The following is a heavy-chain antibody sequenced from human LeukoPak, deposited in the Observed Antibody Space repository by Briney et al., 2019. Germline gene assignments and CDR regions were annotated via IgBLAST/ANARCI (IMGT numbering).Heavy chain of an antibody. CDR2: ISAYNGKT. CDR1: GYTFTTTY. CDR3: ARGGTYYPCIDY. J-gene: IGHJ4*02. V-gene: IGHV1-18*01. Sequence: GASVTVSCRASGYTFTTTYINWVRQAPGQGLEWMGWISAYNGKTSYAQKFRGRVTMTTDSSTNTAYMDLTSLRSDDTAVYYCARGGTYYPCIDYWGQGTLVTVSS. D-gene: IGHD1-26*01.